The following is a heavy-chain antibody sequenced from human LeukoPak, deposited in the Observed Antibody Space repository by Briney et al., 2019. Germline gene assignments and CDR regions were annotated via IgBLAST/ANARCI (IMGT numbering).Heavy chain of an antibody. CDR3: ARAFSNTKFDY. D-gene: IGHD2/OR15-2a*01. V-gene: IGHV4-31*03. CDR2: IYYSGST. CDR1: GSSISTGGDYY. J-gene: IGHJ4*02. Sequence: SQTLSLTCTVSGSSISTGGDYYWSWIRQHPGKGLEWIGYIYYSGSTYYNPSLKSRVSISVDTSKNQFSLKLSSVTAADTAVYYCARAFSNTKFDYWGQGTLVTVSS.